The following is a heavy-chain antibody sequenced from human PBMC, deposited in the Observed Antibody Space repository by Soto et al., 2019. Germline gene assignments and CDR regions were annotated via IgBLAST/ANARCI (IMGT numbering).Heavy chain of an antibody. CDR3: ARSPSHLCAASSCHAFDV. J-gene: IGHJ3*01. V-gene: IGHV4-31*03. CDR2: IFYSWTT. D-gene: IGHD6-13*01. Sequence: QVQLQESGPGLVKPSQTLSLTCTVSGGSISSGAYYWNWIRQHPGGGLEWLGFIFYSWTTYYSPSLKCRTSMYMDTSKDQFSMRLSAVTAADTAVYYCARSPSHLCAASSCHAFDVWGQGTMVTVSS. CDR1: GGSISSGAYY.